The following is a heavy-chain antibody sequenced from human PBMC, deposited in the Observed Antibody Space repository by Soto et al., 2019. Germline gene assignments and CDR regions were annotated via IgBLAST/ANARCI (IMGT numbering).Heavy chain of an antibody. CDR2: TYYRSKWYN. J-gene: IGHJ6*03. Sequence: SQTLSLTCAISGDSVSSNSAAWNWIRQSPSRGLEWLGRTYYRSKWYNDYAVSVKSRITINPDTSKNQFSLQLNSVTPEDTAVYYCAREGRYSSSWFNPGLTYYYYYMDVWGKGTTVTVSS. D-gene: IGHD6-13*01. V-gene: IGHV6-1*01. CDR3: AREGRYSSSWFNPGLTYYYYYMDV. CDR1: GDSVSSNSAA.